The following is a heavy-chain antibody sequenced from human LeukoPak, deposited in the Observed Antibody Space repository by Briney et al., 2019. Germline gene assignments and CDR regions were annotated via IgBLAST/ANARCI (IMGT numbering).Heavy chain of an antibody. CDR1: GGSFSGYY. J-gene: IGHJ4*02. CDR3: ARGPPARELELRGFSHDY. V-gene: IGHV4-34*01. D-gene: IGHD1-7*01. Sequence: SETLSLTWAVYGGSFSGYYWSWIRQPPGKGLEWIGEINHSGSTNYNPSLKSRVTISVDTSKNQFSLKLSSVTAADTAVYYCARGPPARELELRGFSHDYWGQGTLVTVSS. CDR2: INHSGST.